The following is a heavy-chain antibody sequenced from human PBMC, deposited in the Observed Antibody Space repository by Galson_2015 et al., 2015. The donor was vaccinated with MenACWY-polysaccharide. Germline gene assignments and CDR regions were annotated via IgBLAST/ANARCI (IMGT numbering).Heavy chain of an antibody. J-gene: IGHJ4*02. CDR2: ISSSSSYI. CDR3: ARDLLAAAGTLDH. CDR1: GFTFSSYS. V-gene: IGHV3-21*01. D-gene: IGHD6-13*01. Sequence: SLRLSCAASGFTFSSYSMNWVRQAPGKGLEWVSSISSSSSYIYYADSVKGRFTISRDNAKNSLYLQMNSLRAEDTAVYYCARDLLAAAGTLDHWGQGTLATVSS.